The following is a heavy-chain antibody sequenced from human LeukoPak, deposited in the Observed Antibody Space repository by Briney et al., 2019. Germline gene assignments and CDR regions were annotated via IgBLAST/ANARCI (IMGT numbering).Heavy chain of an antibody. J-gene: IGHJ4*02. CDR1: GYTFTSYD. Sequence: ASVKVSCKASGYTFTSYDINWVRQATGQGLEWMGWMNPNSGNTGYAQKFQGRVTMTRNTSISTAYMELSSLRSEDTAVYYCASSRYCSGGSCYSSFDYWGQGALVTVAS. CDR3: ASSRYCSGGSCYSSFDY. CDR2: MNPNSGNT. D-gene: IGHD2-15*01. V-gene: IGHV1-8*01.